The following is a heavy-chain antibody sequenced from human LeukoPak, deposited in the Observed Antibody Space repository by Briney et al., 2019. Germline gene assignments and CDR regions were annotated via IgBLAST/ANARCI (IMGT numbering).Heavy chain of an antibody. D-gene: IGHD3-9*01. V-gene: IGHV4-30-2*01. CDR3: ARGAYDILTGYYNPPSGMDV. CDR2: IYHSGST. CDR1: GGSISSGGYS. Sequence: PSETLSLTCAVSGGSISSGGYSWSWIRQPPGRGLEWIVYIYHSGSTYYNPSLMSRVTISVDRSKNQFSLKLSSVTAADTAVYYCARGAYDILTGYYNPPSGMDVWGKGTTVTVSS. J-gene: IGHJ6*04.